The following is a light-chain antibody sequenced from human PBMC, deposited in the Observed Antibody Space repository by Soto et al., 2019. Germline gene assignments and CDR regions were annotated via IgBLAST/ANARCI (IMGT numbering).Light chain of an antibody. J-gene: IGKJ1*01. CDR2: EAS. CDR3: QQSYGSPWM. CDR1: QSISSY. V-gene: IGKV1-39*01. Sequence: IQVPRWISSVSECVVDRVSIAFLASQSISSYLNWYQQKPGKAPKLLIYEASTLQSGVPSRFSGRGSGTDFTLTISSLQPEDIATYYCQQSYGSPWMCGQGTKGDIK.